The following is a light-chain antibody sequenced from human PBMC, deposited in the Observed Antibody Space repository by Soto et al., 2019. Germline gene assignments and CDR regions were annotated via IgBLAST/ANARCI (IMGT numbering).Light chain of an antibody. V-gene: IGKV3-20*01. CDR3: QQYGSSPRT. Sequence: EIVLTQSPGILSLSPGDRATLSCRASQSVTSNYLAWYQQKPGQAPSRLIYGASSRATGISDRFSGSGSGTDFTLTISRLEPEDFAVYHCQQYGSSPRTFGQGTKVDIK. J-gene: IGKJ1*01. CDR2: GAS. CDR1: QSVTSNY.